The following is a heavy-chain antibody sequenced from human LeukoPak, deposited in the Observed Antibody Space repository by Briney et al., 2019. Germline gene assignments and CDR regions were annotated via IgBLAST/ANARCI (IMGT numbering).Heavy chain of an antibody. CDR3: ARRRMSSSLRDP. Sequence: PSETLSLTCTVSGGSITSSYWSWIRQSPGKGLEWIGYIYYSGSINYNPSLKSRVTISVDTSKNQFSLKLTSVTAADTAVYYCARRRMSSSLRDPWGQGTLVTVSS. V-gene: IGHV4-59*08. J-gene: IGHJ5*02. CDR2: IYYSGSI. CDR1: GGSITSSY. D-gene: IGHD6-6*01.